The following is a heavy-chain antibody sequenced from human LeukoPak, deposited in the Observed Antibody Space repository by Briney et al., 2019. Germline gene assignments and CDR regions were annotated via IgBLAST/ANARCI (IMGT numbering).Heavy chain of an antibody. CDR2: IIPILGIA. CDR3: ARSRFGDYGMDV. D-gene: IGHD3-10*01. J-gene: IGHJ6*02. Sequence: ASVKVSCKASGGTFSSYAISWVRQAPGQGLEWKGRIIPILGIANYAQKFQGRVTITADKSTSTAYMELSSLRSEDTAVYYCARSRFGDYGMDVWGQGTTVTVSS. V-gene: IGHV1-69*04. CDR1: GGTFSSYA.